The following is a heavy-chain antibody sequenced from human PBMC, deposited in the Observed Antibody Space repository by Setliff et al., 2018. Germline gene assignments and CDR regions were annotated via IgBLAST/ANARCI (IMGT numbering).Heavy chain of an antibody. D-gene: IGHD3-10*01. Sequence: PSETLSLTCAVSGYSITGGYYWGWIRQPPGKGLEWIGSIYHSGSTYYNPSLKSRLTISVDTSKNQFSLKLTSVTAADTAVYYCARSGDYGSGRLSPWGQGTLVTVSS. V-gene: IGHV4-38-2*01. CDR1: GYSITGGYY. CDR2: IYHSGST. J-gene: IGHJ5*02. CDR3: ARSGDYGSGRLSP.